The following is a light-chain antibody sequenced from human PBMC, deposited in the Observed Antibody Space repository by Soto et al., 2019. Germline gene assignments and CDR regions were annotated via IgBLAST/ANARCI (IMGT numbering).Light chain of an antibody. CDR1: QSGFFGSNNKNY. Sequence: DIVMTQSTAYMSVSLGGRATINCKSSQSGFFGSNNKNYLAWYQQKPGQPPKLLIYWASTRESGVPDRFSGSGSGTDFTLTSSILQAADVIVYYCQQYYSPPPTFGQGTKVDIK. V-gene: IGKV4-1*01. CDR3: QQYYSPPPT. CDR2: WAS. J-gene: IGKJ1*01.